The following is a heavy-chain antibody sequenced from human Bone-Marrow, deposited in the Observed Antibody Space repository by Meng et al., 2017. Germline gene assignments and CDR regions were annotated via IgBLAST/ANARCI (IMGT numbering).Heavy chain of an antibody. D-gene: IGHD1-26*01. CDR1: GFAFSDAW. J-gene: IGHJ4*02. CDR3: TASPATEY. CDR2: IKSKSAGGTT. V-gene: IGHV3-15*01. Sequence: LVGSGGGLVKPGGSLRLSCAASGFAFSDAWMSWVRQAPGKGLEWVGLIKSKSAGGTTDYAAPVKGRFTISRDDSKTTMYLQMNSLKTEDTAVYYCTASPATEYWGQGTLVTVSS.